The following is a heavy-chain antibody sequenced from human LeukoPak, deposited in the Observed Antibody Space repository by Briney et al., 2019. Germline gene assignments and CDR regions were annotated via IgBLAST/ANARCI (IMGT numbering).Heavy chain of an antibody. J-gene: IGHJ3*02. CDR1: GGSISSYY. CDR3: ARDLEYSSSTNAFDI. D-gene: IGHD6-6*01. CDR2: IYTSGST. V-gene: IGHV4-4*07. Sequence: SETLSLTCTVSGGSISSYYWSWIRQPAGKGLEWIGRIYTSGSTNYNPSLKRRVTISVDKSKNQFSLKLSSVTAADTAVYYCARDLEYSSSTNAFDIWGQGTMVTVSS.